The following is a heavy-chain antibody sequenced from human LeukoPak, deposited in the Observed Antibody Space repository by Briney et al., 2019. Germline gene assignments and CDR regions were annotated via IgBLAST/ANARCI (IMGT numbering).Heavy chain of an antibody. CDR3: AKEGPVGGWPHDY. CDR1: GFTFSNYA. Sequence: GGSLRLSCAASGFTFSNYAMTWVRQAPGKGLEWVSGISGSGGKTHYPESVKGRFTISRDNSKNTVYLEKNSLRAEDTAAYYCAKEGPVGGWPHDYWGQGILVTVSS. J-gene: IGHJ4*02. CDR2: ISGSGGKT. V-gene: IGHV3-23*01.